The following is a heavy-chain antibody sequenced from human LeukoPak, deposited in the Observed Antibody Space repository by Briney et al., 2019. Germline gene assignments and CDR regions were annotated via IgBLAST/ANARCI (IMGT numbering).Heavy chain of an antibody. V-gene: IGHV3-53*01. CDR1: GLIVSSNY. Sequence: SGGSLRLSCAASGLIVSSNYMSWVRQAPGKGLEWVSVIYTGGSTYYADSVKGRFTISRGNSKNTLFLQMNSPRADDTAVYYCARGVPFYYWGQGTLVTVSS. CDR2: IYTGGST. J-gene: IGHJ4*02. CDR3: ARGVPFYY.